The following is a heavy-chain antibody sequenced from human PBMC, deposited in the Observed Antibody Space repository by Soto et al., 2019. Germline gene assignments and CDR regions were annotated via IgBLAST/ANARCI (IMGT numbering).Heavy chain of an antibody. CDR3: ARENITIFGVVINPTYDYYGMDV. J-gene: IGHJ6*02. CDR1: GGTFSSYA. Sequence: VASVKVSCKASGGTFSSYAISWVRQAPGQGLEWMGGIIPTFGTANYAQKFQGRVTITADKSTSTAYMELSSLRSEDTAVYYCARENITIFGVVINPTYDYYGMDVWGQGTTVTVSS. V-gene: IGHV1-69*06. D-gene: IGHD3-3*01. CDR2: IIPTFGTA.